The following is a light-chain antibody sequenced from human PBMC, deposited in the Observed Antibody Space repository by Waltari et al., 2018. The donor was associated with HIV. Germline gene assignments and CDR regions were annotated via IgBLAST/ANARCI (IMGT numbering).Light chain of an antibody. CDR3: CSYTSSNTYV. V-gene: IGLV2-23*01. J-gene: IGLJ1*01. Sequence: QSALTQPASVSGSPGQAITISSTGTSRDVGGYNFVSWYQQHPGKAPKLMIYEGSKRPSGVSNRFSGSKSGNTASLTISGLQAEDEADYYCCSYTSSNTYVFGTGTEVSVL. CDR2: EGS. CDR1: SRDVGGYNF.